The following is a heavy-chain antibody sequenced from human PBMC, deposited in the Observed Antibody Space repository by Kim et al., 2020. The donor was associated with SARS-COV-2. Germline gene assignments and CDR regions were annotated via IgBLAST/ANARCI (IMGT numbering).Heavy chain of an antibody. Sequence: GESLKISCKGSGYSFNIYWIGWVRQMPGKGREWMGIIYPGDSDTRYSPSFQGQVTISVDKSISTAYLQWSGLKASDTAMYYCARRSGYSSSWYFDYWGQGTLVTVSS. V-gene: IGHV5-51*01. CDR3: ARRSGYSSSWYFDY. CDR1: GYSFNIYW. CDR2: IYPGDSDT. J-gene: IGHJ4*02. D-gene: IGHD6-13*01.